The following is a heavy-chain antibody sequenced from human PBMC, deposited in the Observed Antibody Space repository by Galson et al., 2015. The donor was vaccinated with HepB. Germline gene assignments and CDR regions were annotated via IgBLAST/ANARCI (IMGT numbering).Heavy chain of an antibody. Sequence: SLRLSCAASGFTFSSYAMHWVRQAPGKGLEWVAVISYDGSNKYYADSVKGRFTISRDNSKNTLYLQMNSLRAEDTAVYYCARDRYYYGSGSYIFDYWGQGTPVTVSS. V-gene: IGHV3-30-3*01. J-gene: IGHJ4*02. CDR1: GFTFSSYA. CDR2: ISYDGSNK. CDR3: ARDRYYYGSGSYIFDY. D-gene: IGHD3-10*01.